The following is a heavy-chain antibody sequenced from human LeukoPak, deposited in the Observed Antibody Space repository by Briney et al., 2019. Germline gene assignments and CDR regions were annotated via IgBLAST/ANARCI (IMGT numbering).Heavy chain of an antibody. D-gene: IGHD2-2*01. CDR3: ARDNAPAGGGLDY. Sequence: GGSLRLSCAASGFTVSSNHMTWVRQAPGKGLEWVSEIYTGGLTFYADSVTGRFTISRDNSKNTVYLQMNSLGVEDTTRYYCARDNAPAGGGLDYWGQGTLVTVSS. J-gene: IGHJ4*02. V-gene: IGHV3-53*01. CDR2: IYTGGLT. CDR1: GFTVSSNH.